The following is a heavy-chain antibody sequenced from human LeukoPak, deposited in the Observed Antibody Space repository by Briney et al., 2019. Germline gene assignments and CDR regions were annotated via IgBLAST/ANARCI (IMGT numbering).Heavy chain of an antibody. CDR1: GYDFRNYW. CDR3: VTSPGSGWFDY. Sequence: GESLKISCKASGYDFRNYWIGWVRQMPGKGLEYMGLILPRDSDTRYRPSFQGQVTISADTSITTPYLQWSSLKASDTAMYYCVTSPGSGWFDYWGQGTLVTVSS. CDR2: ILPRDSDT. J-gene: IGHJ4*02. V-gene: IGHV5-51*01. D-gene: IGHD6-19*01.